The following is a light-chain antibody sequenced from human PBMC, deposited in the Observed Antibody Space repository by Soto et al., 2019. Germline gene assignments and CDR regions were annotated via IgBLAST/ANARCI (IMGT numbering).Light chain of an antibody. J-gene: IGKJ1*01. V-gene: IGKV1-5*03. CDR3: QQYYTYPWT. Sequence: DIQMTQSPSTLSASVGDRVTITCRASPSISSWLAWYQQRPGKAPKLLIYKASNLESGVPSRFSGSGSGTELTLSISSLHPDDFATDYCQQYYTYPWTFGRGNKVEIE. CDR2: KAS. CDR1: PSISSW.